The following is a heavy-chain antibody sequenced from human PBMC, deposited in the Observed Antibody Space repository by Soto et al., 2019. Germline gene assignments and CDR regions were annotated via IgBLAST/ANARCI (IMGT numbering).Heavy chain of an antibody. V-gene: IGHV3-21*01. Sequence: GGSLRLSCAASGFTFSSHSMNWVRQAPGKGLEWVSSISSSSSYIYYADSVKGRFTISRDNAKNSLYLQMNSLRAEDTAVYYCARADSYYYDSSGYYFGGYYYYYGMDVWGQGTTVTVSS. CDR1: GFTFSSHS. D-gene: IGHD3-22*01. J-gene: IGHJ6*02. CDR2: ISSSSSYI. CDR3: ARADSYYYDSSGYYFGGYYYYYGMDV.